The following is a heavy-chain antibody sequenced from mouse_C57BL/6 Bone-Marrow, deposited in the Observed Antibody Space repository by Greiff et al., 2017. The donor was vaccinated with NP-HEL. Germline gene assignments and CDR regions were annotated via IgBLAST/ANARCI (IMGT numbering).Heavy chain of an antibody. CDR3: AIGSIYWYFDV. D-gene: IGHD1-1*01. Sequence: VQLQESGPGLVQPSQSLSITCTVSGFSLTSYGVHWVRQSPGKGLEWLGVIWRGGITDYNAAFMSRLSITKDNSKSQVFFKMNSLQADDTAIYYCAIGSIYWYFDVWGTGTTVTVSS. CDR1: GFSLTSYG. CDR2: IWRGGIT. V-gene: IGHV2-5*01. J-gene: IGHJ1*03.